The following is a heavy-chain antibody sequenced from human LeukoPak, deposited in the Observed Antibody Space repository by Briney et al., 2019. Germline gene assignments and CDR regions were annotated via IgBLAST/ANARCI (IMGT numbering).Heavy chain of an antibody. CDR2: ISAYNGNT. Sequence: ASVKVSCKASGYTFTSYGISWVRQAPGQGLEWMGWISAYNGNTNYAQKLQGRVTMTTDTSTSTAYMELRSLRSDDTAVYYCARAHIVATITDFDYWGQGTLVTVSS. CDR1: GYTFTSYG. J-gene: IGHJ4*02. CDR3: ARAHIVATITDFDY. V-gene: IGHV1-18*01. D-gene: IGHD5-12*01.